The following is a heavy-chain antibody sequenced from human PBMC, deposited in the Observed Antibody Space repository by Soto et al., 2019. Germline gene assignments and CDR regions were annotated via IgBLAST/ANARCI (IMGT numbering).Heavy chain of an antibody. CDR1: GGTFSSYA. Sequence: SSVKVSCKASGGTFSSYAISSVRQALGQGLEWMGGIIPIFGTANYAQKFQGRVTITADESTSTAYMELSSLRSEETAVYYCARGLDCSSTSCYAGWGQGTLVTVSS. V-gene: IGHV1-69*13. CDR2: IIPIFGTA. CDR3: ARGLDCSSTSCYAG. J-gene: IGHJ4*02. D-gene: IGHD2-2*01.